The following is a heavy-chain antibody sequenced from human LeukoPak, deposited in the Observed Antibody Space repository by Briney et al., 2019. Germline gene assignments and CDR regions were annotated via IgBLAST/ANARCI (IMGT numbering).Heavy chain of an antibody. CDR1: GFTFSSSA. CDR3: AKEFYGGNAGTLGFGY. V-gene: IGHV3-23*01. D-gene: IGHD4-23*01. Sequence: GGSLRLSCAASGFTFSSSAMSWVRQAPGKGLECVSAISGSGGNRYYADSVKGRFTISSDNSKNTLYLQMNSLRAEDTAVYYCAKEFYGGNAGTLGFGYWGQGTLVTVSS. J-gene: IGHJ4*02. CDR2: ISGSGGNR.